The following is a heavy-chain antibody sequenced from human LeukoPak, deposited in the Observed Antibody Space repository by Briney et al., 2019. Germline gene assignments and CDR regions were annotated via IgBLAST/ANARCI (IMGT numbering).Heavy chain of an antibody. V-gene: IGHV3-21*01. CDR3: AKDRSKVLDY. CDR2: ISSSSSYI. CDR1: GFTFSSYS. J-gene: IGHJ4*02. Sequence: PGGSLRLSCAASGFTFSSYSMNWVRQAPGKGLEWVSSISSSSSYIYYADSVKGRFTISRDNAKNSLYLQMNSLRAEDTAVYYCAKDRSKVLDYWGQGTLVTVSS.